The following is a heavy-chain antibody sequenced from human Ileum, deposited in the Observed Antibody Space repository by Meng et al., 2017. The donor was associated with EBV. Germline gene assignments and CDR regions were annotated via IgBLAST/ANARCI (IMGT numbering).Heavy chain of an antibody. CDR2: ITHTGRS. CDR3: LRGSRGSV. CDR1: GHSLIKQYS. J-gene: IGHJ1*01. V-gene: IGHV4-4*02. D-gene: IGHD3-10*01. Sequence: VRLRESVPALAQPSAALSLACAISGHSLIKQYSGGCVRQLTGMGLEWNGEITHTGRSTNRPSIKRRASMYIDKPKKQSSLKVTSVAAAGTGVYHCLRGSRGSVWGQGTLVTVSS.